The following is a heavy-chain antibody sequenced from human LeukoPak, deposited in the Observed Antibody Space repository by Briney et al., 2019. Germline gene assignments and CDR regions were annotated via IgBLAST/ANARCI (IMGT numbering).Heavy chain of an antibody. V-gene: IGHV1-69*05. CDR2: IIPIFGTA. D-gene: IGHD1-7*01. Sequence: GASVKVSCKASGGTFSSYAISWVRQAPGQGLEWMGGIIPIFGTANYAQKFQGRVTITTDGSTSTAYMELSSLRSEDTAVYYCAGGITGTTPYYYYYMDVWGKGTTVTVSS. CDR1: GGTFSSYA. J-gene: IGHJ6*03. CDR3: AGGITGTTPYYYYYMDV.